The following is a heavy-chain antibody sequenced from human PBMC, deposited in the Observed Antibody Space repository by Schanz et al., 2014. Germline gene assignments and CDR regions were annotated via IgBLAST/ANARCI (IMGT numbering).Heavy chain of an antibody. CDR2: INPNSGTT. V-gene: IGHV1-2*04. J-gene: IGHJ4*02. CDR3: ARDRLECGAECYSVEVFEI. Sequence: QVQLVQSGAEMKKPGASVKVSCKASGYTFTGYYMHWVRQAPGQGLEWMGWINPNSGTTNYAQKFQGWVTMTRDTSISTAYMELSGLRSEDTAVYYCARDRLECGAECYSVEVFEIWGQGTLVTVSS. CDR1: GYTFTGYY. D-gene: IGHD2-21*01.